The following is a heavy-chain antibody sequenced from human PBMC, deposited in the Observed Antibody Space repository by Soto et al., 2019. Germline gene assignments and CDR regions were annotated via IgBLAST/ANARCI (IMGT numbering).Heavy chain of an antibody. Sequence: EVQLVESGGGLVQPGGSLRLSCAASGFTFSSYWMHWVRQAPGKGLVWVSRINNDGSSTNYADSVKGRFTISRDNAKNTLYVQMNSLSAEDTAVYYCARGLYVDYGNDYWGQGTLVTVSS. V-gene: IGHV3-74*01. D-gene: IGHD4-17*01. J-gene: IGHJ4*02. CDR2: INNDGSST. CDR3: ARGLYVDYGNDY. CDR1: GFTFSSYW.